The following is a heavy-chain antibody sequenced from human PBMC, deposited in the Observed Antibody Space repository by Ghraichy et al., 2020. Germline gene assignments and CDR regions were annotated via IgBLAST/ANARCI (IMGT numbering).Heavy chain of an antibody. J-gene: IGHJ4*02. CDR1: GFTFSSYA. Sequence: GGSLRLSCAASGFTFSSYAMHWVRQAPGKGLEWVAVISYDGSNKYYADSVKGRFTISRDNSKNTLYLQMNSLRAEDTAVYYCARSAGYTLHYWGQGTLVTVSS. V-gene: IGHV3-30-3*01. CDR2: ISYDGSNK. CDR3: ARSAGYTLHY. D-gene: IGHD5-24*01.